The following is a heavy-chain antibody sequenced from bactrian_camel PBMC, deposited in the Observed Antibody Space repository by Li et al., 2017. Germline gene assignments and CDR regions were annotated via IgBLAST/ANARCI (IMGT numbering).Heavy chain of an antibody. J-gene: IGHJ6*01. V-gene: IGHV3S6*01. CDR1: AYIYSRFC. CDR2: FYGGDRHT. D-gene: IGHD5*01. CDR3: VRELGVGYSFGY. Sequence: QVQLVESGGGSVQAGGSLRLSCAASAYIYSRFCLGWIRQAPGKEREVIARFYGGDRHTYYVDSVKGRFTVSIDNAKNTVYLQMNSLKPDDTGVYYCVRELGVGYSFGYWGQGTQVTVS.